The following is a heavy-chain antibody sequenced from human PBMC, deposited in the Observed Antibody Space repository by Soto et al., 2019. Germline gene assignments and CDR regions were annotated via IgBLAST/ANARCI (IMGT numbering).Heavy chain of an antibody. CDR1: GYTFASYA. V-gene: IGHV1-3*01. J-gene: IGHJ4*02. CDR2: INAGNGNT. Sequence: QVQVVQSGAEVKKPGASVKVSRKASGYTFASYAMHWVRQAPGQRLEWMGWINAGNGNTKYSQKFQGRVTITRDTSASTAYMELSSLRSEDTAVYYCARTSGYYFYDYWGQGTLVTVSS. CDR3: ARTSGYYFYDY. D-gene: IGHD3-3*01.